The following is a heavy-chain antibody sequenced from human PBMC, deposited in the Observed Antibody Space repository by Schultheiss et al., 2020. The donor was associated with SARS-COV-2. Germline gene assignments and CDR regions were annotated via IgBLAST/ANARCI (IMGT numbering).Heavy chain of an antibody. J-gene: IGHJ4*02. V-gene: IGHV3-11*05. CDR2: ISGRGNFT. CDR1: GFAFSAYY. Sequence: GGSLRLSCAASGFAFSAYYMSWIRQAPGKGPEWLAYISGRGNFTRYADSVQGRFTISRDNSKNTLYLQMNSLRAEDTAVYYCAKESGDPSRFDYWGQGTLVTVSS. D-gene: IGHD4-17*01. CDR3: AKESGDPSRFDY.